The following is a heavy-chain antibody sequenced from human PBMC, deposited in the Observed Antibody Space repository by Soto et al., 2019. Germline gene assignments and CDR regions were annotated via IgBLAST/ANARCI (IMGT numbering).Heavy chain of an antibody. CDR1: GYTFTSYG. CDR3: ARDVGYSLIDY. CDR2: INAYNGNT. Sequence: QVQLVQSGAEVTKPGASVKVSCKASGYTFTSYGISWVRQAPGQGLEWMGWINAYNGNTKYAQKFQGRVTMTTYTSASTAYMELRSLRSDDTAVYYCARDVGYSLIDYWCQRALVTVFS. J-gene: IGHJ4*02. V-gene: IGHV1-18*01. D-gene: IGHD5-18*01.